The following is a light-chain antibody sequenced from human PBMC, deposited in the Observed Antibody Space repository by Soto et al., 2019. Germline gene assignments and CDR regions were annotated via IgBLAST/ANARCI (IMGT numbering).Light chain of an antibody. V-gene: IGKV3D-11*01. CDR2: LAS. J-gene: IGKJ4*01. Sequence: EIVLTQSPATLSSFPGDRVTLSCRASQAVNTRLAWYQHRPGQAPRLLIYLASNRAAGVPARFSGSGSGTDFTLTISDVEPEDFAVYYCQQSYSAPLTFGGGTKVEIK. CDR1: QAVNTR. CDR3: QQSYSAPLT.